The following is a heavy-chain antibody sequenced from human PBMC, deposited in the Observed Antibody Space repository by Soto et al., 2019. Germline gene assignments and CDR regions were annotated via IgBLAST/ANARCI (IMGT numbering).Heavy chain of an antibody. CDR3: AREGCSGGSCYSFFDY. Sequence: QVQLQESGPGLVKPSQTLSLTCTVSGGSISSGGYYWSWIRQHPGKGLEGIGYIYYSGSTYYNPSLKSRVTISVDTSKNQFSLKLSSVTAADTAVYYCAREGCSGGSCYSFFDYWGQGTLVTVSS. V-gene: IGHV4-31*03. J-gene: IGHJ4*02. D-gene: IGHD2-15*01. CDR1: GGSISSGGYY. CDR2: IYYSGST.